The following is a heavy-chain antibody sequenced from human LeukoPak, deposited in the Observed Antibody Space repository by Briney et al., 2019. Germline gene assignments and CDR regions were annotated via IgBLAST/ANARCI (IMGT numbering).Heavy chain of an antibody. CDR3: ARRGYYGSGSYYPYPYYFDY. CDR2: ISSSGSTI. J-gene: IGHJ4*02. CDR1: GFTFSDYY. V-gene: IGHV3-11*01. Sequence: MSGRSLRLSCAPAGFTFSDYYMSWIRQAPGKGLEWVSYISSSGSTIYYADSVKGRFTISRDNAKNSLYLQMNSLRAEDTAVYYCARRGYYGSGSYYPYPYYFDYWGQGTLVTVSS. D-gene: IGHD3-10*01.